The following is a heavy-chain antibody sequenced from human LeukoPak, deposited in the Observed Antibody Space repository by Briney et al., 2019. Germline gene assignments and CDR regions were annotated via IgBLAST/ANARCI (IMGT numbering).Heavy chain of an antibody. J-gene: IGHJ3*02. V-gene: IGHV3-23*01. CDR3: GGRDRIVPAAMGRDAFDI. Sequence: PGGSLRLSCAASGFTFSSYAMSWVRQAPGKGLEWVSAISGSGGSTYYADSVKGRFTISRDNSKNTLYLQMNSLRAEDTAVYYCGGRDRIVPAAMGRDAFDIWGQGTMVTVSS. D-gene: IGHD2-2*01. CDR2: ISGSGGST. CDR1: GFTFSSYA.